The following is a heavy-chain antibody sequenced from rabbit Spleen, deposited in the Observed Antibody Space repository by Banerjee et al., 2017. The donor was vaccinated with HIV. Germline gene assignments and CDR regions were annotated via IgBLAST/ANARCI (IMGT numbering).Heavy chain of an antibody. D-gene: IGHD1-1*01. CDR2: IHTGSSAFT. CDR3: ARDTSTSFSSYGMDL. V-gene: IGHV1S45*01. Sequence: QEQLEESGGDLVKPEGSLTLTCTASGFSFSSDSWICWVRQAPGKGLEWIACIHTGSSAFTYFASWAKGRFTISKASSTTVTLQMTSLTAADTATYFCARDTSTSFSSYGMDLWGPGTLVTVS. CDR1: GFSFSSDSW. J-gene: IGHJ6*01.